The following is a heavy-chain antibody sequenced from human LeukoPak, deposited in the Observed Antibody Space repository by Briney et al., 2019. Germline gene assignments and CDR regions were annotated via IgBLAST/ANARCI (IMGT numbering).Heavy chain of an antibody. CDR1: GLTFSNYA. D-gene: IGHD2-21*02. CDR3: ARDLSSVLAYCGGDCYDSFDY. J-gene: IGHJ4*02. Sequence: PGGSLRLSCAASGLTFSNYAMHWVRQAPGKGLEWVAVISYDGSNKYYADSVKGRFTISRDNSKNTLYLQMNSLRAEDTAVYYCARDLSSVLAYCGGDCYDSFDYWGQGTLVTVSS. V-gene: IGHV3-30-3*01. CDR2: ISYDGSNK.